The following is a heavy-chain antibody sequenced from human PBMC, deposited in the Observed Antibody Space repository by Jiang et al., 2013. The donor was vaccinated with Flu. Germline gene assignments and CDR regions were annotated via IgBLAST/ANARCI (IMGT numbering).Heavy chain of an antibody. J-gene: IGHJ4*02. V-gene: IGHV4-39*07. Sequence: PGLVKPSETLSLTCTVSGGSISSSTFYWGWIRQPPGKGLEWIGSIFYSGNTFYNPSLKSRVTISADTSQNRFSLKLNSVTAADTAVYYCARTLGQQLPHFDCWGQGTLVAVSS. CDR1: GGSISSSTFY. CDR2: IFYSGNT. CDR3: ARTLGQQLPHFDC. D-gene: IGHD6-13*01.